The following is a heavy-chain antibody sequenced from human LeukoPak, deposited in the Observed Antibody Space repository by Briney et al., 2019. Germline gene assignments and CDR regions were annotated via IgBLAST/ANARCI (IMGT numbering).Heavy chain of an antibody. J-gene: IGHJ4*02. CDR1: GGSFSSYY. D-gene: IGHD3-16*01. CDR3: ASQGAHEEYYFDY. Sequence: NASETLSLTCAVYGGSFSSYYWSWIRQPPGKGLEWIGYIYYSGSTNYNPSLKSRVTISVDTSKNQFSLKLSSVTAADTAVYYCASQGAHEEYYFDYWGQGTLVTVFS. V-gene: IGHV4-59*01. CDR2: IYYSGST.